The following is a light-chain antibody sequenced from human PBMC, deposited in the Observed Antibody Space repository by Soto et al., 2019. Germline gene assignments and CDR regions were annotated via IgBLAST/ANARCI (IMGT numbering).Light chain of an antibody. CDR2: DNN. Sequence: QSVLTQPPSVSATPGQKVTISCSGSSFNIGNNYVSWYQQLPGTAPKLLIYDNNKRPSGIPDRFSGSKSVTSATLDITGLQTGDEADYYCCSYAGSSISGVFGGGTQLTVL. CDR1: SFNIGNNY. J-gene: IGLJ3*02. CDR3: CSYAGSSISGV. V-gene: IGLV1-51*01.